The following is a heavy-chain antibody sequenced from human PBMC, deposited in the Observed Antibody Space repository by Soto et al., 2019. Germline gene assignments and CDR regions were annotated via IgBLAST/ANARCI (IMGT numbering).Heavy chain of an antibody. Sequence: EVQVVESGGGLIQPRGSLRLSCEVSGFSVTANYMSWVRQAPEKGLEWVSVIYSGGSTYYVDSVKGRFSISRDISKNTLYLQMNSLRAEDTAVYYCHGYGYWGQGTLVTVSS. D-gene: IGHD5-12*01. V-gene: IGHV3-53*01. J-gene: IGHJ4*02. CDR1: GFSVTANY. CDR2: IYSGGST. CDR3: HGYGY.